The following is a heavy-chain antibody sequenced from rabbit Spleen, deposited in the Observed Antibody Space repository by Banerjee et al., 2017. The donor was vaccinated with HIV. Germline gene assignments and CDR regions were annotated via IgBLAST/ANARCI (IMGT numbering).Heavy chain of an antibody. J-gene: IGHJ3*01. CDR1: GFSFSGSYY. CDR3: ARGSAAMTMVITGYYLSL. D-gene: IGHD2-1*01. Sequence: QSLEESGGDLVKPGASLTLTCTASGFSFSGSYYMCWVRQAPGKGLEWIACIYVGYSGSSYYASWAKGRFIMSRTSSTKVTLQMTSLTAADTATYFCARGSAAMTMVITGYYLSLWGQGTLVTVS. V-gene: IGHV1S40*01. CDR2: IYVGYSGSS.